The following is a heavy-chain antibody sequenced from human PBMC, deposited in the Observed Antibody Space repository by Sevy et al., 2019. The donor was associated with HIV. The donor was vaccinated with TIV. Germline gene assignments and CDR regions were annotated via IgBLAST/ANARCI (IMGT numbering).Heavy chain of an antibody. CDR3: ARLNAMGTRYYYYYYGMDV. Sequence: ASVKVSCKVSGYTLTELSMHWVRQAPGKGLEWMGGFDPEDGETIYAQKFQGRVTMTEDTSTGTAYMELSSLRSEDTAVYYCARLNAMGTRYYYYYYGMDVWGQGTTVTVPS. J-gene: IGHJ6*02. V-gene: IGHV1-24*01. CDR2: FDPEDGET. D-gene: IGHD5-18*01. CDR1: GYTLTELS.